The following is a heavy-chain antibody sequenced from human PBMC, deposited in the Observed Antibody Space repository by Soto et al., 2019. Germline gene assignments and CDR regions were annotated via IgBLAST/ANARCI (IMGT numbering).Heavy chain of an antibody. CDR1: GSSISSYY. D-gene: IGHD2-15*01. Sequence: SETLSLTCTVSGSSISSYYWSWIRQPPGKGLEWIGYIYYSGSTNYNPSLKSRVTISVDTSKNQFSLKLSSVTAADTAVYYCARRYGGTFDYWGQGTLVTVSS. CDR2: IYYSGST. CDR3: ARRYGGTFDY. J-gene: IGHJ4*02. V-gene: IGHV4-59*08.